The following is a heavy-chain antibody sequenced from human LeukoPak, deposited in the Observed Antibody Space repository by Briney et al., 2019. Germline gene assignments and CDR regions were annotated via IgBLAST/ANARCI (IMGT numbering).Heavy chain of an antibody. CDR1: GYSFTNYW. CDR3: ARQTVRGYSYGHYYYGMDV. Sequence: GESLKISCKGSGYSFTNYWIGWVRQMPGKGLEWMGIIYPGDSDTRYSPSFQGQVTISADKSISTAYLQWSSLKASDTAMYYCARQTVRGYSYGHYYYGMDVWGQGTTVTVSS. CDR2: IYPGDSDT. V-gene: IGHV5-51*01. D-gene: IGHD5-18*01. J-gene: IGHJ6*02.